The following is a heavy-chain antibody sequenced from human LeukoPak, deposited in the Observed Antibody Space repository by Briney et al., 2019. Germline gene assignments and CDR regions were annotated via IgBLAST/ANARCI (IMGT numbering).Heavy chain of an antibody. CDR3: ARDQGCSGGSCYGDYYMDV. D-gene: IGHD2-15*01. V-gene: IGHV1-46*01. CDR1: GYTFTSYD. CDR2: INPSGGST. Sequence: ASVKISCKASGYTFTSYDINWVRQATGQGLEWMGIINPSGGSTSYAQKFQGRVTMTRDTSTSTVYMELSSLRSEDTAVYYCARDQGCSGGSCYGDYYMDVWGKGTTVTVSS. J-gene: IGHJ6*03.